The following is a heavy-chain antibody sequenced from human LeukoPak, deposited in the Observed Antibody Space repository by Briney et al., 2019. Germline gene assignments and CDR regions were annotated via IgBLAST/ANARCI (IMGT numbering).Heavy chain of an antibody. D-gene: IGHD6-13*01. CDR2: IYYSGST. Sequence: SETLSLTCTVSGGSKRNYYWIWIRQPPGKGLEWIGYIYYSGSTNYNPSLKSRVTMSVDRSKNQFSLKLSSVTAADTALYYCARLPGAASGTSLFDYWGQGVLVTVSS. CDR3: ARLPGAASGTSLFDY. CDR1: GGSKRNYY. V-gene: IGHV4-59*08. J-gene: IGHJ4*02.